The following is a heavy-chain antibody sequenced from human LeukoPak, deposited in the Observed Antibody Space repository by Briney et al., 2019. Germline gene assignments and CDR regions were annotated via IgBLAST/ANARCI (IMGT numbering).Heavy chain of an antibody. D-gene: IGHD6-19*01. CDR3: ARAPYSSGWYAAYYYYYGMDV. Sequence: PSETLSLTCTVSGGSISSYYWSWIRQPPGKGLEWIGYIYTSGSTNYNPSLKSRVTISVDTSKNQFSLKLSSVTAADTAVYYCARAPYSSGWYAAYYYYYGMDVWGQGTTVTVSS. J-gene: IGHJ6*02. CDR2: IYTSGST. V-gene: IGHV4-4*09. CDR1: GGSISSYY.